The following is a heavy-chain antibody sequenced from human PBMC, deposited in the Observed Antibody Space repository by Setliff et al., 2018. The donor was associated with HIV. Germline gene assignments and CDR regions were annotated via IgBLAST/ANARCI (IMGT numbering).Heavy chain of an antibody. D-gene: IGHD2-21*01. V-gene: IGHV1-8*01. J-gene: IGHJ4*02. CDR3: ARGLLSGGYWVDQ. CDR1: GYTFTGYY. Sequence: ASVKVSCKASGYTFTGYYMHWVRQAPGQGLEWMGWINPNSGNTGYAQKFQGRVTMARNTSITTAYMELSSLRSEDTAVYYCARGLLSGGYWVDQWGQGTLVTVSS. CDR2: INPNSGNT.